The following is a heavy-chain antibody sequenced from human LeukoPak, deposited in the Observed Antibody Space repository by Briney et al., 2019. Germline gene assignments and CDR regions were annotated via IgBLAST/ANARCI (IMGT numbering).Heavy chain of an antibody. CDR1: GGSISSYNYF. J-gene: IGHJ4*02. V-gene: IGHV4-39*01. CDR3: ARASSGYYWDFDY. CDR2: IYYRGNT. D-gene: IGHD3-22*01. Sequence: PSEILSLTCTVSGGSISSYNYFWGWIRQPPGKGLEWVGSIYYRGNTYYNPSLKSRVTLSADTSKNQFSLKVTSVTAADTAVYYCARASSGYYWDFDYWGQGALVTVSS.